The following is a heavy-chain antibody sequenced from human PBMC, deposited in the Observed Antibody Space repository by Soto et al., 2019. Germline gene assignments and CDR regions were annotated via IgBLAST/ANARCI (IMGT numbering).Heavy chain of an antibody. V-gene: IGHV3-9*01. J-gene: IGHJ3*02. CDR1: GFSFGDYG. Sequence: EVQLVESGGGLVQPGRSLRLPCVASGFSFGDYGMNWVRQAPGRGPEWVSGISWNSGNLGYAETVKGRFTISIDNAKNSLYLQMNSLRAEDTALYYCVKDGLTSVFGLVHDGADIWGHGTMVTVSS. D-gene: IGHD3-3*01. CDR2: ISWNSGNL. CDR3: VKDGLTSVFGLVHDGADI.